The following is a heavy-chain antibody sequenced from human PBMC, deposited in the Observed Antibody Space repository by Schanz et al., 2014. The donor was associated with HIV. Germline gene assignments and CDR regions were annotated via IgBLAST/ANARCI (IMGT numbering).Heavy chain of an antibody. V-gene: IGHV1-69*01. CDR2: IIPIFGTA. CDR1: GGTLISTYG. Sequence: QVKLVQSGAEVKRPGSTVKVSCTASGGTLISTYGFSWARQAPGQGLEWMGGIIPIFGTANYAQKFQDRVTITADEPTSTAYMVLRGLRSEDTAVYYCAREGTAARQFYYYGMDVWGQGTTVTVSS. D-gene: IGHD6-6*01. J-gene: IGHJ6*02. CDR3: AREGTAARQFYYYGMDV.